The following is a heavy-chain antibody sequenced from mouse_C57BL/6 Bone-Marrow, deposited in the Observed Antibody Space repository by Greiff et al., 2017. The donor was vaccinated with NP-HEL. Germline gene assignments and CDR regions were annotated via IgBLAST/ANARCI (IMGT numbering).Heavy chain of an antibody. J-gene: IGHJ2*01. Sequence: VQLKHSGAELVRPGASVKLSCTASGFNIKDDYMHWVKQRPEQGLEWIGWIDPENGDTEYASKFQGKATITADTSSNTAYLQLSSLTSEDTAVYYGTTAYSNYFFDYWGQGTTLTVSS. CDR3: TTAYSNYFFDY. V-gene: IGHV14-4*01. D-gene: IGHD2-5*01. CDR2: IDPENGDT. CDR1: GFNIKDDY.